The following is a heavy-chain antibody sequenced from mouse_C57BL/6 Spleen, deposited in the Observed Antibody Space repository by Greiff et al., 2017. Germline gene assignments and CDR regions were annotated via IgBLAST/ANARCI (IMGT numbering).Heavy chain of an antibody. Sequence: QVQLQQSGPGLVQPSQSLSITCTVSGFSLTSYGVHWVRQSPGKGLEWLGVIWSGGSTDSNAAFISRLSISKDNSKSQVFFKMNSLQADDTAIYYCARNNYGSRAWYFDVWGTGTTVTVSS. CDR3: ARNNYGSRAWYFDV. CDR1: GFSLTSYG. D-gene: IGHD1-1*01. V-gene: IGHV2-2*01. CDR2: IWSGGST. J-gene: IGHJ1*03.